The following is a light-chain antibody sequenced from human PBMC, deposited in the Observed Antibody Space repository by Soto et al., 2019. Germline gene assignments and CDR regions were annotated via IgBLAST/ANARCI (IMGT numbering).Light chain of an antibody. CDR3: SSYAGSNPL. J-gene: IGLJ2*01. Sequence: QSALTQPPSASGSPGQSVTFSCTRTSSDVGGYNYVSWYQQHPGKAPKLMIYEVSKRPSGVPDRFSGSKSGNTASLTVSGLQAEDEADYYCSSYAGSNPLFGGGTKLTVL. V-gene: IGLV2-8*01. CDR2: EVS. CDR1: SSDVGGYNY.